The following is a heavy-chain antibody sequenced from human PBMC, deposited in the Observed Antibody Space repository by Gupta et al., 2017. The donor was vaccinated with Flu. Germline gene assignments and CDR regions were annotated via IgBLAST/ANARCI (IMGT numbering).Heavy chain of an antibody. CDR3: AVGMGSSWFFGGGY. CDR1: GSTFEGYA. D-gene: IGHD6-13*01. V-gene: IGHV3-9*01. CDR2: ISYNGGSV. J-gene: IGHJ1*01. Sequence: EIHWMESGGGWLQPVRCRRLSCAAYGSTFEGYAMRWVRQRPGKGVEWVGGISYNGGSVGYGDSVKGRFSISRDNAQNSLYLQMNSLRSEGTAFYDCAVGMGSSWFFGGGYWGQGTLVSVSS.